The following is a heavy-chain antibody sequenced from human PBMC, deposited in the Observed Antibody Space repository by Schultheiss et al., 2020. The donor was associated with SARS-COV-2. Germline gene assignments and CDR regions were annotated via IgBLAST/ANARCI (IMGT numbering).Heavy chain of an antibody. CDR3: AKGSGWYMY. CDR1: GGSISSSRYD. CDR2: IDYSGTT. J-gene: IGHJ4*02. V-gene: IGHV4-39*07. Sequence: SETLSLTCSVSGGSISSSRYDWDWIRQPPGKGLEWIGSIDYSGTTNYNPSLQSRITISVDTSKNQFSLKLTSVTAADTAMYYCAKGSGWYMYWGQGTLVTVSS. D-gene: IGHD6-19*01.